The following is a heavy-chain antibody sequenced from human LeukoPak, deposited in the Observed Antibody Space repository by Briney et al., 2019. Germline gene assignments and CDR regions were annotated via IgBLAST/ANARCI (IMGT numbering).Heavy chain of an antibody. Sequence: ASVKVSCKASGYTFTSYGISWVRQAPGQGLEWMGWISAYNGNTNYAQKLQGRVTMTTDTSTSTAYMELRNRRSDDTAVYYCARACSGGSCYSIYYGMDVWGKGTTVTVSS. J-gene: IGHJ6*04. CDR1: GYTFTSYG. CDR3: ARACSGGSCYSIYYGMDV. D-gene: IGHD2-15*01. CDR2: ISAYNGNT. V-gene: IGHV1-18*04.